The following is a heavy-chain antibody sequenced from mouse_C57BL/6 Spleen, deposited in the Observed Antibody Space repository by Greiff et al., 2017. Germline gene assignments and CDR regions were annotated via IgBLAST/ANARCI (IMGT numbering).Heavy chain of an antibody. CDR2: IHPNSGST. J-gene: IGHJ4*01. V-gene: IGHV1-64*01. Sequence: QVQLQQPGAELVKPGASVKFSCKASGYTFTSYWMHWVKQRPGQGLEWIGMIHPNSGSTNYNEKFKSKATLTVDKSSSTAYMQLSSLTSEDSAVYYCARRVGRTGYYYAMDYWGQGTSVTGSS. CDR1: GYTFTSYW. CDR3: ARRVGRTGYYYAMDY.